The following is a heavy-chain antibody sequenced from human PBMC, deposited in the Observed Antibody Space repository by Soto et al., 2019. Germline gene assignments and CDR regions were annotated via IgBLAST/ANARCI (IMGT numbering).Heavy chain of an antibody. CDR3: VRLVGNSWVES. D-gene: IGHD2-2*01. CDR2: TYYSSKRYI. V-gene: IGHV6-1*01. Sequence: SETLSLTCATSGHTVTSNDATWDRLRQSPSRGLESLRKTYYSSKRYIDYAVSVKTRTTINPDPSNNQHSQQLNAETPDDTAYYDWVRLVGNSWVESWGPGTLVTVS. J-gene: IGHJ5*01. CDR1: GHTVTSNDAT.